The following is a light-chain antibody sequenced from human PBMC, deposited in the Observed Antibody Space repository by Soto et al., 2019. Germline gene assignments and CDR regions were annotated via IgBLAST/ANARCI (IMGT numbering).Light chain of an antibody. CDR1: QSVSSSY. J-gene: IGKJ1*01. V-gene: IGKV3-20*01. CDR2: GAS. CDR3: QQYGDLPWT. Sequence: EIVLTQSPGTLSLSPGERATLSCRASQSVSSSYLAWYQQKPGQAPRLLIYGASSRATGIPDRFSGSGSGTDFTLTIDRLESEDFAVYFCQQYGDLPWTFGQGTKVEI.